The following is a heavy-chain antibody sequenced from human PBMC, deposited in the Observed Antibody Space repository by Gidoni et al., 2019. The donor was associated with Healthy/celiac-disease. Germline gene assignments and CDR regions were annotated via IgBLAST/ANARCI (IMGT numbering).Heavy chain of an antibody. D-gene: IGHD2-21*02. J-gene: IGHJ3*02. V-gene: IGHV5-51*01. Sequence: EVQLVQSGAEVKKPGESLQISCKGSGYSFTSYWIGWVRQMPGKGLEWMGIIYPGDSDTRYSPSFQGQVTISADKSISTAYLQWSSLKASDTAMYYCARFVAAYCGGDCDPWGAFDIWGQGTMVTVSS. CDR1: GYSFTSYW. CDR3: ARFVAAYCGGDCDPWGAFDI. CDR2: IYPGDSDT.